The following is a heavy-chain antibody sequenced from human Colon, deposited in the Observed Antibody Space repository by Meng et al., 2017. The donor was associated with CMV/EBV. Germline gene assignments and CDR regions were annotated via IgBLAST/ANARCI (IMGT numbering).Heavy chain of an antibody. J-gene: IGHJ4*02. CDR1: GFTFSSYG. CDR2: IRYDGSNK. D-gene: IGHD3-10*01. V-gene: IGHV3-30*02. CDR3: AKDYYRYFDY. Sequence: GGSLRLSCAASGFTFSSYGMHWVRQAPGKGLEWVAFIRYDGSNKYYADSVKGRFTISRDNSENTLYLQMNSLGAEDTAVYYCAKDYYRYFDYWGQGTLVTVSS.